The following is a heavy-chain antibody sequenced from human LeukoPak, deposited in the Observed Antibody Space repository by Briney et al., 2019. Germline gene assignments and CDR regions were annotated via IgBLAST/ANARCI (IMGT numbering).Heavy chain of an antibody. CDR3: SHFKGGSFDF. CDR1: GGSISSSNYY. Sequence: SETLSLTCTVSGGSISSSNYYWGWIRQPPGKGLEWIGSIYYSGDTYYNPSLKSRVTISVDTSKNQFSLKLTSVTAADTAVYYCSHFKGGSFDFWGQGTMVTVSS. V-gene: IGHV4-39*01. CDR2: IYYSGDT. D-gene: IGHD1-26*01. J-gene: IGHJ3*01.